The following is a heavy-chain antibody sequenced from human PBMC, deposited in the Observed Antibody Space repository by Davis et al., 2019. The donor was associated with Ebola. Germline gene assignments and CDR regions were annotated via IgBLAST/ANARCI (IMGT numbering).Heavy chain of an antibody. CDR3: ARDPRWERGRRMPGPGLRYF. CDR2: ISSSSSYI. D-gene: IGHD1-1*01. V-gene: IGHV3-21*01. Sequence: GESLKISCAASGFTFSSYSMNWVRQAPGKGLEWVSSISSSSSYIYYADSVKGRFTISRDNAKNSLYLQMNSLRAEDTAVYYCARDPRWERGRRMPGPGLRYF. CDR1: GFTFSSYS. J-gene: IGHJ2*01.